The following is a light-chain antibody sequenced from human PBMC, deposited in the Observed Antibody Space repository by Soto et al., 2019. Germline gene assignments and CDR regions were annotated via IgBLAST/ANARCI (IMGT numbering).Light chain of an antibody. CDR2: GAS. Sequence: ESVLTQSSGTLALAPGEISTLSCRASQSVSNNYLAWYQQKPGQAPRLLIYGASNRATGIPDRFSGSGSGTDFTLTISRLEPEDFAVYYCQQYGSSGTFGQGTKVDIK. CDR3: QQYGSSGT. V-gene: IGKV3-20*01. CDR1: QSVSNNY. J-gene: IGKJ1*01.